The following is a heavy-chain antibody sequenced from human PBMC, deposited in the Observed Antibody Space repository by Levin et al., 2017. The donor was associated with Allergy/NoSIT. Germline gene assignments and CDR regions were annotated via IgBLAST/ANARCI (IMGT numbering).Heavy chain of an antibody. J-gene: IGHJ3*02. CDR2: INHSGST. CDR1: GGSFSGYY. Sequence: SETLSLTCAVYGGSFSGYYWSWIRQPPGKGLEWIGEINHSGSTNYNPSLKSRVTISVDTSKNQFSLKLSSVTAADTAVYYCARGYGVHRIWGQGTMVTVSS. CDR3: ARGYGVHRI. D-gene: IGHD4-17*01. V-gene: IGHV4-34*01.